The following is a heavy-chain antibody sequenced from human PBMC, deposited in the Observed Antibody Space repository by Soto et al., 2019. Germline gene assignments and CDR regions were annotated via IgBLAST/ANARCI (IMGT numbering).Heavy chain of an antibody. CDR3: AKSGRDSGWYNY. V-gene: IGHV3-9*01. CDR1: GFTFDDYA. J-gene: IGHJ4*02. Sequence: VQLVESGGGLVQPGRSLRLSCAASGFTFDDYAMHWVRQAPGKGLEWVSGISWNSGSIGYADSVKGRFTISRDNAKNSLYLQMNSLRAEDTALYYCAKSGRDSGWYNYWGQGTLVTVSS. D-gene: IGHD6-19*01. CDR2: ISWNSGSI.